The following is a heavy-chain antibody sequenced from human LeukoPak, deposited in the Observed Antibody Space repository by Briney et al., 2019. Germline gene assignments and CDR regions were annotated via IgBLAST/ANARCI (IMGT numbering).Heavy chain of an antibody. Sequence: GEPLKIPGQASGSRFTIYWIGWVRQMPGKGLEWMGIIYPVDSDTRSSPSFPGQVTISADTSISTPYLQSSSLKPSRPAMTYCAVRDCCSSTSGYMDAFDIWGQGTMVTVSS. CDR2: IYPVDSDT. CDR3: AVRDCCSSTSGYMDAFDI. J-gene: IGHJ3*02. D-gene: IGHD2-2*02. CDR1: GSRFTIYW. V-gene: IGHV5-51*01.